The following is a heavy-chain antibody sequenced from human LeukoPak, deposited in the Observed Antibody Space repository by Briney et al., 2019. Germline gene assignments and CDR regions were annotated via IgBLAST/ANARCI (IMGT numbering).Heavy chain of an antibody. V-gene: IGHV4-34*01. CDR1: GFTFSDHY. Sequence: GSLRLSCAASGFTFSDHYMDWVRQPPGKGLEWIGEINHSGSTNYNPSLKSRVTISVDTSKNQFSLKLSSVTAADTAVYYCARDPGSDYDILTGYTTHRYFDLRGRGTLVTVSS. CDR2: INHSGST. J-gene: IGHJ2*01. D-gene: IGHD3-9*01. CDR3: ARDPGSDYDILTGYTTHRYFDL.